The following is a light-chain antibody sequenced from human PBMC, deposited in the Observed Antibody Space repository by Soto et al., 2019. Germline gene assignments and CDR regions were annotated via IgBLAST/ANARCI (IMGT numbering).Light chain of an antibody. CDR2: EVS. CDR3: TSFTSSSTWV. V-gene: IGLV2-14*01. CDR1: SSDVGRYNY. J-gene: IGLJ3*02. Sequence: QSALTQPASVSGSPGQSITISCTGTSSDVGRYNYVSWFQQHPGKAPKVLIYEVSNQPSGVSNRFSGSKSGNTASLTISGLQAEDEADYYCTSFTSSSTWVFGGGTKLTVL.